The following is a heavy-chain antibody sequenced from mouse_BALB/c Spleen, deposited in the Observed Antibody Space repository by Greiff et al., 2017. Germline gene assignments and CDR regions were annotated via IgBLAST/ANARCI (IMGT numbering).Heavy chain of an antibody. Sequence: EVKLMESGGGLVKPGGSLKLSCAASGFTFSSYTMSWVRQTPEKRLEWVATISSGGSYTYYPDSVKGRFTISRDNAKNTLYLQMSSLKSEDTAMYYCTRPEAYWGQGTLVTVSA. CDR2: ISSGGSYT. V-gene: IGHV5-6-4*01. CDR1: GFTFSSYT. J-gene: IGHJ3*01. CDR3: TRPEAY.